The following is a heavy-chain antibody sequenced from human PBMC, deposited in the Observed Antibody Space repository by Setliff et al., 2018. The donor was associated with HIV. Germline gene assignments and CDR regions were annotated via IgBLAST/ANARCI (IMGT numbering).Heavy chain of an antibody. CDR1: GGSISSYY. V-gene: IGHV4-59*03. J-gene: IGHJ4*02. CDR3: AGGDLYGDYAFSY. D-gene: IGHD4-17*01. CDR2: IYYSGSS. Sequence: SETLSLTCTVSGGSISSYYWSVFRQPPGKGLEWIGYIYYSGSSNYNPSLKSRVTISVDTSNNQFSLKLSSVTAADTAVYYCAGGDLYGDYAFSYWGQRTLVTVSS.